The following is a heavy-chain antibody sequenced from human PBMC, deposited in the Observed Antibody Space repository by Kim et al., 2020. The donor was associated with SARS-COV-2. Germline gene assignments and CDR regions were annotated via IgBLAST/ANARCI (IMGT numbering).Heavy chain of an antibody. J-gene: IGHJ6*02. Sequence: SETLSLTCAIYGGSFSGSDWSWIRQPPGKGLEWIGDINYVERTKYNPSLKGRVTISGDRSKKQFSLTLTSVTAADTAVYYCARAGYYYSGAGSLFGTPRRGLDMNAMDVWGQGTTVSVSS. CDR1: GGSFSGSD. V-gene: IGHV4-34*01. CDR3: ARAGYYYSGAGSLFGTPRRGLDMNAMDV. CDR2: INYVERT. D-gene: IGHD3-10*01.